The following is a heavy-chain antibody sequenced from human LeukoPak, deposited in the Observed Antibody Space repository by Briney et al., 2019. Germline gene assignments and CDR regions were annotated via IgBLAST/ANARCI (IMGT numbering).Heavy chain of an antibody. CDR3: ARSDFWSGYYTTYNWFDP. CDR1: GYTFTGYY. D-gene: IGHD3-3*01. J-gene: IGHJ5*02. Sequence: ASVKVSCKASGYTFTGYYMHWVRQAPGQGLEWMGRINPNNGGTNYAQKFQGRVTMTRDTSISTAYMELSRLRSDDTAVYYCARSDFWSGYYTTYNWFDPWGQGTLVTVSS. CDR2: INPNNGGT. V-gene: IGHV1-2*06.